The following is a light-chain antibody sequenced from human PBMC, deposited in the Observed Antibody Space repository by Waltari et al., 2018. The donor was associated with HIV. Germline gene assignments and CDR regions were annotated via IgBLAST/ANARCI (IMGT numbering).Light chain of an antibody. Sequence: SYEPTQTPSLSVSPGQTPRITCSGDALSMQYGNWYQHKPGQAAVLVIYTYSERSSGIPVRFSGSSSGTTVTLTISGAQAEDEAAYFCQSTDRSGSYIIFGGGTKLTVL. J-gene: IGLJ2*01. CDR2: TYS. CDR1: ALSMQY. V-gene: IGLV3-25*03. CDR3: QSTDRSGSYII.